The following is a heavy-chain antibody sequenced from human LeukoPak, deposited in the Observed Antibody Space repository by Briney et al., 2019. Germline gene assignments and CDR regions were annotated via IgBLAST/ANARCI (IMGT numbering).Heavy chain of an antibody. CDR2: INPNSGGT. Sequence: GASVKVSCKASGYTFTGYYMHWVRQAPGQGLEWMGWINPNSGGTNYAQKIQGRVTMTRDTSISTAYMELSRLRSDDTAVYYCARGGSGSAPYYYYGMDVWGQGTTVTVSS. CDR1: GYTFTGYY. D-gene: IGHD3-10*01. V-gene: IGHV1-2*02. J-gene: IGHJ6*02. CDR3: ARGGSGSAPYYYYGMDV.